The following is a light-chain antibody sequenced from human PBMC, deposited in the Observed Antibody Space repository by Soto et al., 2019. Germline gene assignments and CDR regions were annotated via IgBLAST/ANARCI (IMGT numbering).Light chain of an antibody. V-gene: IGLV2-8*01. Sequence: LTQPPSASGSPGQSVTISCIGTSSDVGGYDYVSWYQQYPGKAPKLIIYEVTKRPSGVPDRFSGSKSGNTASLTVSGLQAEDEADYYCTSYAGSNKIFGGGTKVTVL. J-gene: IGLJ2*01. CDR3: TSYAGSNKI. CDR2: EVT. CDR1: SSDVGGYDY.